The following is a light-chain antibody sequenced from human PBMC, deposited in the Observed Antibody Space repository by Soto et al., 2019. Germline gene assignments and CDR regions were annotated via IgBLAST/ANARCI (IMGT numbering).Light chain of an antibody. V-gene: IGKV3-15*01. J-gene: IGKJ3*01. CDR1: QSVSRN. CDR2: GAS. CDR3: QQYDNRPFT. Sequence: EIVMTQSPATLSLSPGDTATLSCRVSQSVSRNLAWYRHKPGQAPRLLIYGASFRATGAPVRFSGSGSGAEFTLTISGLQSEDFAVYYCQQYDNRPFTFGPGTRVDI.